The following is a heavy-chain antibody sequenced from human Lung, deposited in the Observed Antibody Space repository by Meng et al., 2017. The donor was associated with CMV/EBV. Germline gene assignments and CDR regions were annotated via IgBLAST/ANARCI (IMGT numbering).Heavy chain of an antibody. J-gene: IGHJ6*02. CDR2: INPYSGDT. D-gene: IGHD3-16*01. CDR3: AKCAIMIRYYHYHGLDV. CDR1: EYTFIDHH. V-gene: IGHV1-2*02. Sequence: SVKVSCXASEYTFIDHHMHWVRQAPGQGLEWMVWINPYSGDTKYAQKFQGRVTLSRDTSISTAYMDLSRLRSDDTAVYYCAKCAIMIRYYHYHGLDVWGQGTTVTVSS.